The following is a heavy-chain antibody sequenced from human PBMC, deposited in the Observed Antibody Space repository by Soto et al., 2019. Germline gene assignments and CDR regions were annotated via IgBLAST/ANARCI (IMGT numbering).Heavy chain of an antibody. CDR1: GYTFTSYD. D-gene: IGHD6-6*01. CDR3: ARTTIEYSSSSPSYYYYMDV. V-gene: IGHV1-8*01. J-gene: IGHJ6*03. Sequence: ASVKVSCKASGYTFTSYDINWVRQATGQGLEWMGWMNPNSGNTGYAQKFQGRATMTRNTSISTAYMELSSLRSEDTAVYYCARTTIEYSSSSPSYYYYMDVWGKGTTVTVSS. CDR2: MNPNSGNT.